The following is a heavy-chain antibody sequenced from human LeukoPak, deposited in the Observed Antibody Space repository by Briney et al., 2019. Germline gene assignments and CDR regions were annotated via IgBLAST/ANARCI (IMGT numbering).Heavy chain of an antibody. CDR1: GGSISSDNYY. D-gene: IGHD2-8*01. Sequence: SQTLSLTCTVSGGSISSDNYYWSWIRQPAGKGLEWIGRIDTSGSATYNPSLKSRVTISIDTSKNQFSLKLGSVTAADTAVYYCARDRGRMVYAVWFDPWGQGTLVTVSS. CDR2: IDTSGSA. V-gene: IGHV4-61*02. J-gene: IGHJ5*02. CDR3: ARDRGRMVYAVWFDP.